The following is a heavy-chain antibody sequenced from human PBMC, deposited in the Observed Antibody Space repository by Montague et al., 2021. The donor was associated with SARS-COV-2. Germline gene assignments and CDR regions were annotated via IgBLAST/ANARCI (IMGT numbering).Heavy chain of an antibody. D-gene: IGHD4-23*01. CDR3: ARHGGNDAFDI. CDR2: IDNSGST. J-gene: IGHJ3*02. V-gene: IGHV4-59*01. Sequence: SETLSPTCTAAGGSIGAYYWSWIRQPPGKGLEWIGYIDNSGSTNHNPSLESRVTMSVDTSKNQFSLKLNTVTAADTAVYYCARHGGNDAFDIWGRGTMATVSS. CDR1: GGSIGAYY.